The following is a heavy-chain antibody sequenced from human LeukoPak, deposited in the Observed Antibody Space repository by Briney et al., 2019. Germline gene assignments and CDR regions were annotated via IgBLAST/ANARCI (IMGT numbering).Heavy chain of an antibody. CDR3: ARGRVLDGPRDYYMDV. CDR2: ISSFSGTI. CDR1: GITFSSYS. Sequence: GGSLRLSCVASGITFSSYSMNWVRQAPGKGLEWVSYISSFSGTINYADSVKGRFTISRDNAKNSLYLQMNSLRAEDTAVYYCARGRVLDGPRDYYMDVWGKGTTVTISS. D-gene: IGHD4/OR15-4a*01. V-gene: IGHV3-48*01. J-gene: IGHJ6*03.